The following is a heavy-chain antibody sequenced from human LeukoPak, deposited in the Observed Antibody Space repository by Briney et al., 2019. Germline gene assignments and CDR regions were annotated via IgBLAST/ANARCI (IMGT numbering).Heavy chain of an antibody. CDR3: ARGSFFGY. J-gene: IGHJ4*02. CDR2: ISSGSSYI. V-gene: IGHV3-21*01. CDR1: GFTFTSYS. D-gene: IGHD2-15*01. Sequence: GGSLRLSCAASGFTFTSYSINWVRQAPGKGLEWVSSISSGSSYINYADSVKGRFTISRDNAKNSLYLQMNSLRVEDMAVYYCARGSFFGYWGQGTLVTVSS.